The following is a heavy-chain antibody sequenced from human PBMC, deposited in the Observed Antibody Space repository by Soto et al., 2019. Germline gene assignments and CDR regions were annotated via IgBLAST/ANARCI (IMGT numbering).Heavy chain of an antibody. D-gene: IGHD3-9*01. CDR1: GFTFSSYG. CDR2: ISYDGSNK. V-gene: IGHV3-30*18. CDR3: AKDLSAILTGYSPGLDY. J-gene: IGHJ4*02. Sequence: QVQLVESGGGVVQPGRSLRLSCAASGFTFSSYGMHWVRQAPGKGLEWVAVISYDGSNKYYADSVKGRFTISRDNSKNTLYLQMNSLRAEDTAVYSCAKDLSAILTGYSPGLDYWGQGTLVTVSS.